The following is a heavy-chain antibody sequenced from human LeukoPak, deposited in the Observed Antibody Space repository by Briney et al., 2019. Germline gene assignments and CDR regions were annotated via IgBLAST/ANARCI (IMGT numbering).Heavy chain of an antibody. CDR1: GFTFSTYT. Sequence: GGSLRLSCVPSGFTFSTYTMNWVRQAPGKGLEWVSSISSTGTYIYYADSVKGRFTISRDNAKNSLYLQMNSLRAEDTAVYYCARDYESSGYITFDYWGQGVLVTVSS. V-gene: IGHV3-21*01. D-gene: IGHD3-22*01. CDR2: ISSTGTYI. CDR3: ARDYESSGYITFDY. J-gene: IGHJ4*02.